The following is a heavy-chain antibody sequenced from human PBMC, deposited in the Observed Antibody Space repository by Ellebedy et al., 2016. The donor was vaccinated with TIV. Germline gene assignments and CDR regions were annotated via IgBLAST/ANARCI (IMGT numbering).Heavy chain of an antibody. D-gene: IGHD1-26*01. Sequence: GGSLRLXCLGSGFTFSSHSMNWVRQAPGKGLEWVASISSTGSHIYYADSVRGRFTISRDNAKNSLYLQMNSLRADDTALYYCARHGYRYSGTYYWFDSWGQGTLVTVSS. J-gene: IGHJ5*01. CDR1: GFTFSSHS. CDR3: ARHGYRYSGTYYWFDS. CDR2: ISSTGSHI. V-gene: IGHV3-21*06.